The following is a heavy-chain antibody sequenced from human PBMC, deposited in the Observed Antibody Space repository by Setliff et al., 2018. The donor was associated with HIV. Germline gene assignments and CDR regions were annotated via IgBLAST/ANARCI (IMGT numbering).Heavy chain of an antibody. CDR1: GFTFSNYG. J-gene: IGHJ4*02. V-gene: IGHV3-33*08. CDR2: IWFDSSNE. CDR3: AAGDGGGSYHRFFEF. Sequence: GESLKISCEASGFTFSNYGMDWVRQAPGKGLEWVAVIWFDSSNEFYADSVKGRFTVSRDNSKNTLYLQMNSLRPEDTAVYYCAAGDGGGSYHRFFEFWGQGTLVTVSS. D-gene: IGHD1-26*01.